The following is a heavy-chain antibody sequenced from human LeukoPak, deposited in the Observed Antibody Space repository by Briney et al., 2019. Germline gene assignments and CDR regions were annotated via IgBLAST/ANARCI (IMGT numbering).Heavy chain of an antibody. J-gene: IGHJ4*02. CDR1: GGTFSSYA. D-gene: IGHD6-6*01. CDR2: IIPIFGTA. V-gene: IGHV1-69*05. Sequence: GASVKVSCKASGGTFSSYAISWVRQAPGQGLEWMGGIIPIFGTANYAQKFQGRVTITTDESTSTAYMELSSLRSEDTAVYYCASLDAARPGIDYWGQGTLVTVSS. CDR3: ASLDAARPGIDY.